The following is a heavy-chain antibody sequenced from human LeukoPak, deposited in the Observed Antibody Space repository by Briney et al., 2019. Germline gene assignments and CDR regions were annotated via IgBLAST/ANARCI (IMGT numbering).Heavy chain of an antibody. CDR2: ISGSGGST. Sequence: GGSLRLSCAASGFTFSSYAMSWVRQAPGKGLEWVSAISGSGGSTYYADSVKGRFTISRDNSKNTLYLQMNSLRAEDTAVYYCAKVTRTYCTNGVCYSYYYYYYMDVWGKGTTVTVSS. D-gene: IGHD2-8*01. V-gene: IGHV3-23*01. J-gene: IGHJ6*03. CDR3: AKVTRTYCTNGVCYSYYYYYYMDV. CDR1: GFTFSSYA.